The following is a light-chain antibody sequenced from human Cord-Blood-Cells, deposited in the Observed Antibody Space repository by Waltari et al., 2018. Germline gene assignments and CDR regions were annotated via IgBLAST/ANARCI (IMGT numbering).Light chain of an antibody. J-gene: IGKJ2*01. Sequence: DIQMTQSPSTLSASGGDRVTITCRASQSISSWLAWYQQKPGKAPKLLIYKASSLGSGVPSRFSGSGSGTEFTLTISSLQPDDFATYYCQQYNSYSHTFGQGTKLEIK. CDR2: KAS. CDR1: QSISSW. V-gene: IGKV1-5*03. CDR3: QQYNSYSHT.